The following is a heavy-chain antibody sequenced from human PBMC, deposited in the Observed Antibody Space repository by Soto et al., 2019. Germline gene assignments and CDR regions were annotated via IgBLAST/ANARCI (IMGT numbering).Heavy chain of an antibody. D-gene: IGHD3-3*01. CDR3: ARGVYYDFWSGVNTTPYYFDD. J-gene: IGHJ4*02. V-gene: IGHV3-30-3*01. Sequence: QVQLVESGGGVVQPGRSLRLSCAASGFTFSRHTMHWVRQAPGKGLEWVAAISDDGSNTYYADSVKGRFTISRDNSKNPLYLQMNSLSREDTAVHHCARGVYYDFWSGVNTTPYYFDDWGQGTLVTVSS. CDR1: GFTFSRHT. CDR2: ISDDGSNT.